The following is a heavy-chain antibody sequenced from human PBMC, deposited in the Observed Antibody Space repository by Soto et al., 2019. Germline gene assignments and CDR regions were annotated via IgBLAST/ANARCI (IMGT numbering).Heavy chain of an antibody. CDR2: ISYDGRNT. J-gene: IGHJ4*02. CDR3: ARDAYDFVWGTYRPVEY. Sequence: QVQLVESGGGVVQPGGSLRLSCAASGFTFSRYALHWVRQAPGKGLEWVAVISYDGRNTYYVDCVKGRFTISRDNSKNSLSLQMNSLRAEDAGVYCCARDAYDFVWGTYRPVEYWGQGTLVTVSS. CDR1: GFTFSRYA. D-gene: IGHD3-16*02. V-gene: IGHV3-30*04.